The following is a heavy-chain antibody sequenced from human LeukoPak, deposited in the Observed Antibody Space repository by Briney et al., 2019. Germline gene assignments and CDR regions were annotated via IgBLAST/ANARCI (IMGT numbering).Heavy chain of an antibody. Sequence: SQTLSLTCTVSGGSMSSGSYYWSWIRQPAGKGLEWIGRIYTSGSTNYNPSLKSRVTISVDTSKNQFSLKLSSVTAADTAVYSCARDLVVAATDWFDPWGQGTLVTVSS. D-gene: IGHD2-15*01. J-gene: IGHJ5*02. V-gene: IGHV4-61*02. CDR2: IYTSGST. CDR1: GGSMSSGSYY. CDR3: ARDLVVAATDWFDP.